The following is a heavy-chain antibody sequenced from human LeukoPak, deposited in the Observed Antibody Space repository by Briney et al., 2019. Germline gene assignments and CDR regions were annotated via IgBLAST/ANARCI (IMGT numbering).Heavy chain of an antibody. CDR2: IRYDGSNK. CDR3: ARTYYYDSSGYS. CDR1: GFTFSSYG. Sequence: PGGSLRLSCAASGFTFSSYGMHWVRQAPGKGLEWVAFIRYDGSNKYYADSVKGRFTISRDNSKNTLYLQMNSLRAEDTAVYYCARTYYYDSSGYSWGQGTLVTVSS. D-gene: IGHD3-22*01. V-gene: IGHV3-30*02. J-gene: IGHJ5*02.